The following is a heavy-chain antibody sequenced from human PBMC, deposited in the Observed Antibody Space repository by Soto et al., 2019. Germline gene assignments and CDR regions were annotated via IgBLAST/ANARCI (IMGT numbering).Heavy chain of an antibody. CDR1: GGTFSTYA. CDR3: AKTLSYYDSSPVDV. J-gene: IGHJ6*02. V-gene: IGHV1-69*01. CDR2: IVPMYGST. Sequence: QVQLVQSGAEVKKPGSSVKVSCKASGGTFSTYAISWVRQAPGQGPEWMGGIVPMYGSTDYARKFQARVTITADRYTSTAYMELTSLRSDDTAVYYCAKTLSYYDSSPVDVWGQGTTVSVSS. D-gene: IGHD3-22*01.